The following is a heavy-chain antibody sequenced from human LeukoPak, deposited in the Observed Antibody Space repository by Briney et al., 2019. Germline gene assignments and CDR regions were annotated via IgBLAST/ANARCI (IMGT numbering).Heavy chain of an antibody. CDR1: GFTFRTYW. J-gene: IGHJ4*02. CDR2: INQGGSET. D-gene: IGHD6-6*01. Sequence: PGGSLRLSCAASGFTFRTYWMSWVRQAPGKGLEWVASINQGGSETYYVESVKGRFTISRDNAMNSFFLQMNSLRAKGAAVYYCARLIGDRTIYDYWGQGTLVTVSS. CDR3: ARLIGDRTIYDY. V-gene: IGHV3-7*01.